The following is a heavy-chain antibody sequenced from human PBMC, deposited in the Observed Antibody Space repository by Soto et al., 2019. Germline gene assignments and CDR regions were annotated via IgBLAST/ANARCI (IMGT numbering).Heavy chain of an antibody. J-gene: IGHJ3*02. CDR1: GFSFSNYW. CDR2: VTPDGRST. Sequence: EVQLVESGGGLVQPGGSLRLSCAASGFSFSNYWVHWVRHAPGKGLVWVSRVTPDGRSTSYADSVKGRFTVSRDNAKNTVSLEMNSLRVEDTGVYYCTTLSSAVSYSAFDIWGQGTVIIVSS. V-gene: IGHV3-74*01. D-gene: IGHD6-25*01. CDR3: TTLSSAVSYSAFDI.